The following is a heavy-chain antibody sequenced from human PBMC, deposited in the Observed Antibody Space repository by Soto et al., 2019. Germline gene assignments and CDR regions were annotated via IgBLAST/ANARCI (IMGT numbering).Heavy chain of an antibody. D-gene: IGHD2-15*01. J-gene: IGHJ4*02. Sequence: ASVKVSCKASGGTFSSYAISWVRQAPGQGLEWMGGIIPIFGTANYAQKFQGRVTITADESTSTAYMELSSLRSEDTAVYYCARDLNGYCSGGSCYGGNGYWCKGTLVTVSS. CDR3: ARDLNGYCSGGSCYGGNGY. V-gene: IGHV1-69*13. CDR2: IIPIFGTA. CDR1: GGTFSSYA.